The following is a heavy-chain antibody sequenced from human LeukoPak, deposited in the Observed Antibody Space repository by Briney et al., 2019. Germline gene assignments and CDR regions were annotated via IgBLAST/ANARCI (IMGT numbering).Heavy chain of an antibody. V-gene: IGHV5-51*01. CDR3: AKQGPYNFYFDY. CDR2: IYPGDSDT. D-gene: IGHD1-20*01. CDR1: EYSFTSYW. J-gene: IGHJ4*02. Sequence: AGESLKISCKGSEYSFTSYWIGWVRQMPGKGLEWMGVIYPGDSDTRYSPSFQGQVTFSADRSISTAYLQWSSLKASDTAMYYCAKQGPYNFYFDYWGQGTLVTVSS.